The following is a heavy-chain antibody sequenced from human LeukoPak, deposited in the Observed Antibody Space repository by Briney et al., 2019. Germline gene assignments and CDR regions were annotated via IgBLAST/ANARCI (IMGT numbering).Heavy chain of an antibody. CDR3: AKESTARDASLFDY. CDR2: ISGSGGST. CDR1: GVTFSSYA. V-gene: IGHV3-23*01. Sequence: GGSLRLSCAASGVTFSSYAMSWVRQAPGKGQEWVSAISGSGGSTYYADSVKGRFTISRDNSKNTLYLQMNSLRAEDTAVYYCAKESTARDASLFDYWGQGTLVTVSS. J-gene: IGHJ4*02. D-gene: IGHD5-18*01.